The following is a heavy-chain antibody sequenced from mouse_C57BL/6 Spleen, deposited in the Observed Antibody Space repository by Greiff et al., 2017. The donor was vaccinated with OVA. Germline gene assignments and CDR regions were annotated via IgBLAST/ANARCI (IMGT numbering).Heavy chain of an antibody. V-gene: IGHV5-17*01. CDR3: ARERFDYGSTWFAY. CDR2: ISSGSSTI. CDR1: GFTFSDYG. D-gene: IGHD1-1*01. J-gene: IGHJ3*01. Sequence: EVKLMESGGGLVKPGGSLKLSCAASGFTFSDYGMHWVRQAPEKGLEWVAYISSGSSTIYYADTVKGRFTISRDNAKNTLFLQMTSLRSEDTAMYYCARERFDYGSTWFAYWGQGTLVTVSA.